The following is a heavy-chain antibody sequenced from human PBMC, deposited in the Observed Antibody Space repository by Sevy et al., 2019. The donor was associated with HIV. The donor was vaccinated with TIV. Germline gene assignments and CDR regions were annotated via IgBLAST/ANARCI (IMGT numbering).Heavy chain of an antibody. CDR2: ISSSSSYI. CDR1: GFTFSSYS. V-gene: IGHV3-21*01. CDR3: ARDHAHASWQGYFDY. D-gene: IGHD2-2*01. J-gene: IGHJ4*02. Sequence: GGSLRLSCAASGFTFSSYSMHWDRQAPGKGLEWVSSISSSSSYIYYADSVKGRFTISRDNAKNSLYLQMNSLRAEDTAVYYCARDHAHASWQGYFDYWGQGTLVTVSS.